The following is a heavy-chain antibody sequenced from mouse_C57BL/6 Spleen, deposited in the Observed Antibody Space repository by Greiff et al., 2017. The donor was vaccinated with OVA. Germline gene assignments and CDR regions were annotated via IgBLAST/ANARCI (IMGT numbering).Heavy chain of an antibody. J-gene: IGHJ3*01. D-gene: IGHD2-4*01. V-gene: IGHV1-69*01. CDR2: IDPSDSYT. CDR3: ARRSDYGGFAY. Sequence: VQLQQPGAELVMPGASVKLSCKASGYTFTSYWMHWVKQRPGQGLEWIGEIDPSDSYTNYNQKFKGKSTLTVDKSSSTAYMQLSSLTSEDSAVYYCARRSDYGGFAYWGQGTLVTVAA. CDR1: GYTFTSYW.